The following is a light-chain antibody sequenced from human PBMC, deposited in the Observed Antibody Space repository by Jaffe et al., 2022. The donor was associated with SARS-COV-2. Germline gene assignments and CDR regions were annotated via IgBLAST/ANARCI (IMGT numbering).Light chain of an antibody. CDR1: SSDIGAGFN. Sequence: QSVLTQPPSVSGAPGQRVTISCTGSSSDIGAGFNVNWYQQLPGTAPKLLIYGSGSRPSGVPDRFSGSKSGTSASLAISGLQAEDEADYYCQSYDSSLSSSVFGGGTKLTVL. CDR3: QSYDSSLSSSV. V-gene: IGLV1-40*01. CDR2: GSG. J-gene: IGLJ3*02.